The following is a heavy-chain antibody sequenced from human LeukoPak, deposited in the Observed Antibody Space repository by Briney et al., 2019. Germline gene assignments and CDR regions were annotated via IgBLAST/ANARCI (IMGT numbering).Heavy chain of an antibody. CDR2: ISSSSRYI. CDR1: GFTFSSYS. CDR3: ARDIPTYSSSWPIDY. D-gene: IGHD6-13*01. Sequence: GGPLRLSCAASGFTFSSYSMNWVRQAPGKGLEWVSSISSSSRYIYYAGSVKGRFTISRDNAKNSLYLQMNSLRAEDTAVYYCARDIPTYSSSWPIDYWGQGTLVTVSS. J-gene: IGHJ4*02. V-gene: IGHV3-21*01.